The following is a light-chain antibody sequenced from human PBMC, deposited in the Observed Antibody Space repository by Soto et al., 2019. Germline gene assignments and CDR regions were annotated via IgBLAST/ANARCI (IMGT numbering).Light chain of an antibody. CDR1: QSVSSSY. J-gene: IGKJ1*01. CDR2: GAS. Sequence: EIVLTQSPGTLSLSPGERATLSCRASQSVSSSYLSWYQRKPGQAPRLLMYGASSRATGIPDRFSGSGSGTGFTLTISRLEPEDFAVYYCQQYGSSPWTFGQGTKVEIK. CDR3: QQYGSSPWT. V-gene: IGKV3-20*01.